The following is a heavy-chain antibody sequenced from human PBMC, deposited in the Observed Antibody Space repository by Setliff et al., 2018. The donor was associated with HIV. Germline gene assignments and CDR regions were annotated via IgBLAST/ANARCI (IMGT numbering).Heavy chain of an antibody. V-gene: IGHV1-18*01. CDR2: ISAYNGNT. CDR3: ARDPGRDGYNLGAFDI. D-gene: IGHD5-12*01. J-gene: IGHJ3*02. Sequence: GASVKVSCKASGYTFTSCGISWVRQAPGQGLEWMGWISAYNGNTNYAQKLQGRVTMTTDTSTSTAYMELRSLRSDDTAVYYCARDPGRDGYNLGAFDIWGQGTMVTVSS. CDR1: GYTFTSCG.